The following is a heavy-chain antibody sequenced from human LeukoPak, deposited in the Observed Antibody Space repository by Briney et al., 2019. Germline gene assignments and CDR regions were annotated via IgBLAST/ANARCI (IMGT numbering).Heavy chain of an antibody. Sequence: PGGSLRLSCAASGFTFSSYGMHWVRQAPGQGLEWVAVIWYDGSNKYYADSVKGRFTISRDNSKNTLYLQMNSLRAEDTAVYYCARERFLYGDYSRFALFDYWGQGTLVTVSS. J-gene: IGHJ4*02. CDR3: ARERFLYGDYSRFALFDY. D-gene: IGHD4-17*01. CDR2: IWYDGSNK. CDR1: GFTFSSYG. V-gene: IGHV3-33*01.